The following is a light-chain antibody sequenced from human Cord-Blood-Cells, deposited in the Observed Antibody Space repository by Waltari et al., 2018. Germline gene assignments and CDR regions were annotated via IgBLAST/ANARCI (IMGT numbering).Light chain of an antibody. J-gene: IGLJ1*01. V-gene: IGLV2-14*01. Sequence: QSALTQPASVSGSPGQSIPISCTGTSRDVGGYNYVSWYQQHPGKAPKLMIYDVSKRPSGVSNRFSGSKSGNTASLTISGLQAEDEADYYCSSYTSSSTFVFGTGTKVTVL. CDR1: SRDVGGYNY. CDR3: SSYTSSSTFV. CDR2: DVS.